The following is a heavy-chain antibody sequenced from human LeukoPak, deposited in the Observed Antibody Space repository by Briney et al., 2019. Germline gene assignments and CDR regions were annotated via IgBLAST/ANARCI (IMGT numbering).Heavy chain of an antibody. Sequence: SQTLSLTCTVSGGSISSGGYYWSWIRQHPGKGLEWIGYIYYSGSTYYNPSLKSRVTISVDTSKNQFSLKLSSVTAADTAVYYCARVLSGSYLYYFDYCGQGTLVTVSS. CDR1: GGSISSGGYY. V-gene: IGHV4-31*03. CDR2: IYYSGST. J-gene: IGHJ4*02. D-gene: IGHD1-26*01. CDR3: ARVLSGSYLYYFDY.